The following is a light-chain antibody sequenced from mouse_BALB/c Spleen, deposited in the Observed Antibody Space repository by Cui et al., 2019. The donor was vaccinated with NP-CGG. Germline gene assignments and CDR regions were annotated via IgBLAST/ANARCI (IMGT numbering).Light chain of an antibody. J-gene: IGLJ1*01. CDR1: TGAVTTSNY. CDR2: GTN. CDR3: ALWYSNHWV. V-gene: IGLV1*01. Sequence: QAVVTQEFALTTSPGETVTLTCRTSTGAVTTSNYANWVQEKQDHLFTVLIGGTNNRAPGVPARFSGSLIGDKAALTITGAQTEDEAIYFCALWYSNHWVFGGGTKLTVL.